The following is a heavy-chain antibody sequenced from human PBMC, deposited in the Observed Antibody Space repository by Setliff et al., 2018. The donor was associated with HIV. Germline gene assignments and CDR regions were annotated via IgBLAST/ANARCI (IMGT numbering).Heavy chain of an antibody. CDR2: INHSGST. J-gene: IGHJ6*03. Sequence: SETLSLTCDVSGFSITDGYYWSWIRQPPGKGLEWIGEINHSGSTYYNPSLKSRVTISVDTSKNQFSLKLSSVTAADTAVYYCARGLSIFGVATPGFYSFMDVWGKGTTVTVS. V-gene: IGHV4-38-2*01. D-gene: IGHD3-3*01. CDR1: GFSITDGYY. CDR3: ARGLSIFGVATPGFYSFMDV.